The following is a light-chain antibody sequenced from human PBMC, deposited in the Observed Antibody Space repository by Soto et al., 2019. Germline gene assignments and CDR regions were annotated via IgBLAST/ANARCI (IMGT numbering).Light chain of an antibody. V-gene: IGLV2-14*01. CDR2: EVS. J-gene: IGLJ1*01. Sequence: ALTQPASVSGSPGQSITISCTGTSSDVGGYNYVSWYQQHPGKAPKLMIYEVSNRPSGVSNRFSGSKSGNTASLTISGLQAEDEADYYCSSYTTSSSYVFGAGTKVTVL. CDR1: SSDVGGYNY. CDR3: SSYTTSSSYV.